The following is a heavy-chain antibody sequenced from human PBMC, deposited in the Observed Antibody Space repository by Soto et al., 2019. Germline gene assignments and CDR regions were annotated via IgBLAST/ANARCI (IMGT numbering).Heavy chain of an antibody. CDR2: IIPIFGTA. Sequence: SVKVSCKASGGTFSSYAISWVRQAPGQGLEWMGGIIPIFGTANYAQKFQGRVTITADKSTSTAYMELSSLRSEDTAVYYCARDNGDFWSGYQNRLDPWGQGTLVTVSS. CDR1: GGTFSSYA. J-gene: IGHJ5*02. CDR3: ARDNGDFWSGYQNRLDP. D-gene: IGHD3-3*01. V-gene: IGHV1-69*06.